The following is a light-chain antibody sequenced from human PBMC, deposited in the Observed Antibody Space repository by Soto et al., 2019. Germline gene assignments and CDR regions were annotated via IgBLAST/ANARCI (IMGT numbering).Light chain of an antibody. J-gene: IGLJ2*01. V-gene: IGLV1-47*02. Sequence: QSVLTQPPSASGTPGQRVTISCSGSSSNIGSNYVYWYQQLPGTAPKLLIYSYNQRPSGVPDRFSGSKSGTSASLAISGLRSEDEADYYCAAWDDSLLVVFGGGTKLTVL. CDR1: SSNIGSNY. CDR3: AAWDDSLLVV. CDR2: SYN.